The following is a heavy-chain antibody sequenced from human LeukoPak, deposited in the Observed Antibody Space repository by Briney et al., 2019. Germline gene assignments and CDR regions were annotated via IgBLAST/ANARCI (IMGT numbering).Heavy chain of an antibody. V-gene: IGHV4-4*02. CDR3: LSAYGDYVHGDR. CDR2: IHHGGTT. D-gene: IGHD4-17*01. Sequence: TSETLSLTCTVSGVSITSEIWWSWVRQPPGKGLEWIGEIHHGGTTAFKPSLKSRVSMSVDTSKNHFSLRLSSVTAADTAVYFCLSAYGDYVHGDRWGQGTLVIVSS. J-gene: IGHJ5*02. CDR1: GVSITSEIW.